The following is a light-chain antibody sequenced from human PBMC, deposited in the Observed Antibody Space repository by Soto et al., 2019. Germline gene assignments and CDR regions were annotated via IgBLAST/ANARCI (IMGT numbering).Light chain of an antibody. CDR2: DVS. V-gene: IGLV2-14*03. J-gene: IGLJ2*01. CDR1: SGDLPGANP. CDR3: SSYITSDIVV. Sequence: QSALAQPASVSGSRGQSITFSCTGTSGDLPGANPVSWYQQHPGKAPMLIIYDVSKRPSGVSDRFSGSKSGNTAFLTISGLQAEDEADYYCSSYITSDIVVFGGGTKLTVL.